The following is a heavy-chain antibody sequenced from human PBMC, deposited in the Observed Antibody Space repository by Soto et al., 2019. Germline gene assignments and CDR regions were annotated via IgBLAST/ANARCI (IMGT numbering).Heavy chain of an antibody. V-gene: IGHV3-48*02. Sequence: GGSLRLSCAASGFTFSSDSMNWVRQAPGKGLEWVSYISSSSTTINYADSVKGRFTISRDNVKNSLYLQMNSLRDEHTAVYYCARDGGDSSGWYNYYYGMDVWGQGTTVTVSS. D-gene: IGHD6-19*01. CDR3: ARDGGDSSGWYNYYYGMDV. CDR1: GFTFSSDS. CDR2: ISSSSTTI. J-gene: IGHJ6*02.